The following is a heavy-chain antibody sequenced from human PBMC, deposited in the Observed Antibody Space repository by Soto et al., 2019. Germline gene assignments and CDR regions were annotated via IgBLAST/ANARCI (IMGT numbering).Heavy chain of an antibody. J-gene: IGHJ6*02. CDR2: IIPILPTG. CDR1: GGNFSNYA. CDR3: ANEVLPANRDDYYGMDV. V-gene: IGHV1-69*06. Sequence: QVQLVQSGAEVKKPGSSVKVSCKASGGNFSNYAISWVRQAPGQGLEWMGGIIPILPTGNYAQKFRGRVTISADKSTSTIYMELSSLRSEDTAVYYCANEVLPANRDDYYGMDVWGQGTTVTVSS. D-gene: IGHD2-15*01.